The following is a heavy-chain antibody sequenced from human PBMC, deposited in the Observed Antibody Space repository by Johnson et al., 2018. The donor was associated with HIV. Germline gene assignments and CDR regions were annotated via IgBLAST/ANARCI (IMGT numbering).Heavy chain of an antibody. D-gene: IGHD3-3*01. CDR2: LYSGGST. V-gene: IGHV3-NL1*01. CDR1: GFAFSNSA. J-gene: IGHJ3*02. CDR3: ARGRGITIFGVVIADAFDI. Sequence: QVQLVESGGGVVQPGGSLTLTCEASGFAFSNSALHWVRQAPGKGLEWVAVLYSGGSTYYADSVKGRFTISRDNSKNTLYLQMNSLRAEDTALYYCARGRGITIFGVVIADAFDIWGQGTMVTVSS.